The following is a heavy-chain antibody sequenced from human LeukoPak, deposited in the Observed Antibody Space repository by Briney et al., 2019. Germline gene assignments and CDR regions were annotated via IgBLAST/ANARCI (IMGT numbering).Heavy chain of an antibody. D-gene: IGHD3-22*01. CDR1: GVSISSSSYY. CDR2: IYYSGSA. CDR3: ARLRYHDSSGPFDY. J-gene: IGHJ4*02. Sequence: SETLSLTCAVSGVSISSSSYYWGWIRQPPGKGLEWIGSIYYSGSAYYNPSLKSRVTISVDASKNQFSLNLSSVTAADTAVYYCARLRYHDSSGPFDYWGQGTLVTVSS. V-gene: IGHV4-39*01.